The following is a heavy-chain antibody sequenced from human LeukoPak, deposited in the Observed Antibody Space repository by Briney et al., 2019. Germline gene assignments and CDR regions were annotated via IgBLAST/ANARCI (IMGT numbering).Heavy chain of an antibody. CDR3: ARHRRYCSDRNCYSPPYFFDS. D-gene: IGHD2-15*01. V-gene: IGHV5-51*01. Sequence: GGSLKISCKGSGYIFNNYWIGWVRQKPGKGLEWMGIIYPGDSDTRYSPSFQGQVTISADKSINTAYLQWGSLKASDTAMYYCARHRRYCSDRNCYSPPYFFDSWGQGTLVTVSS. J-gene: IGHJ4*02. CDR2: IYPGDSDT. CDR1: GYIFNNYW.